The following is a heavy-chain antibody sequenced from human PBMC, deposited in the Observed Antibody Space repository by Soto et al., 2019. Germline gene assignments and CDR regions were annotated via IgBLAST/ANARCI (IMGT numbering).Heavy chain of an antibody. CDR2: ISGGSSYI. Sequence: GGSPSLSCAASGFTFSLFSMTWVRQAPGKGLEWVSSISGGSSYIYYADSVRGRFTISRDNARNSLYLQMDSLRADDTAVYYCARDSDCHSTSCFFPPHVWGQGTTVTVSS. D-gene: IGHD2-2*01. V-gene: IGHV3-21*01. J-gene: IGHJ6*02. CDR1: GFTFSLFS. CDR3: ARDSDCHSTSCFFPPHV.